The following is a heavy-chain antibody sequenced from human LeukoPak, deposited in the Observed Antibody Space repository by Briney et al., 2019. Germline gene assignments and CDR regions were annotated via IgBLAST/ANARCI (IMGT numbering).Heavy chain of an antibody. CDR3: ARGSTSDPYFQH. J-gene: IGHJ1*01. CDR1: GGSISSYY. Sequence: SETLSLTCTVSGGSISSYYWTWIRQPPGKGLEWIGYIYYSGTKYNPSLKSRVTISQDTSRNQFSLKVSSVTAADTAVYYCARGSTSDPYFQHWGQGTLVTVSS. V-gene: IGHV4-59*01. D-gene: IGHD2-2*01. CDR2: IYYSGT.